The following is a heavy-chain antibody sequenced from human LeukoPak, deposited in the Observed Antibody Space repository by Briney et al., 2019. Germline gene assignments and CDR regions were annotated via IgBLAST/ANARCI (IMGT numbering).Heavy chain of an antibody. V-gene: IGHV4-4*07. CDR1: GGSINGCY. D-gene: IGHD6-6*01. CDR3: ARTGKAYSSSFDY. Sequence: PSETLSLTCTVSGGSINGCYWSWIRQPAGKGLEWLGRIYTNGNTDYNPSLKSRVTMSVDTSKNQFSLKLSSVTAADTAVYYCARTGKAYSSSFDYWGQGTLVTVSS. J-gene: IGHJ4*02. CDR2: IYTNGNT.